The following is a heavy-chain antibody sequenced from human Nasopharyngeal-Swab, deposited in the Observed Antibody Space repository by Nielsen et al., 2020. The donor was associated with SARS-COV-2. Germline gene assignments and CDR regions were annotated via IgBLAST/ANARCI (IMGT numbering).Heavy chain of an antibody. CDR3: TTLHRTGWF. CDR1: GFVFSSVW. J-gene: IGHJ4*02. D-gene: IGHD6-19*01. Sequence: GGSLRLSCAASGFVFSSVWMSWVRQAPGKGLEWVGRIKRKADGGTVEYATAVRGRFSISRDDSRNTLFLQMNRLKTEDTAVYYCTTLHRTGWFWGQGTLVTVSP. CDR2: IKRKADGGTV. V-gene: IGHV3-15*01.